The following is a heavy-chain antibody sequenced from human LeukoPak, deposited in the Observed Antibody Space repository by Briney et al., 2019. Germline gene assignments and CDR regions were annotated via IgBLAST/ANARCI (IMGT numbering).Heavy chain of an antibody. Sequence: PSETLSLTCTVSGGSISSGGYYWSCIRQPPGKSLECIGYIYHSGSTYYNPSLKSRVTISVDRSKNQFSLKLSSVTAADTAVYYCAREVGYCSGGSCYSHWFDPWGQGTLVTVSS. CDR2: IYHSGST. CDR3: AREVGYCSGGSCYSHWFDP. D-gene: IGHD2-15*01. CDR1: GGSISSGGYY. J-gene: IGHJ5*02. V-gene: IGHV4-30-2*01.